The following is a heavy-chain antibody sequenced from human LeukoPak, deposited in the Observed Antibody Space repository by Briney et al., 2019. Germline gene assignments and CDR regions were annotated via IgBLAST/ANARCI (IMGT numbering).Heavy chain of an antibody. J-gene: IGHJ4*02. CDR1: GFTFSSHA. D-gene: IGHD6-19*01. CDR2: ISGVGGST. CDR3: AKARGWYDFDY. Sequence: GGSLRLSCVASGFTFSSHAMSWVRQTPGKGLDWVSGISGVGGSTYYADSVKGRFTISRDNSKNTVYLQMNSLRADDTAVYYCAKARGWYDFDYWGQGILVTVSS. V-gene: IGHV3-23*01.